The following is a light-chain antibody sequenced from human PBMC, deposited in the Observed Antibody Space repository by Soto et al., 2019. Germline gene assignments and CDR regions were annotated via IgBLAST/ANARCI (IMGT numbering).Light chain of an antibody. V-gene: IGKV3D-15*01. Sequence: EMVLTQSPGTLSLSPGERATLSCLARQSVSNNYLAWYQQKPGQAPRLVIYDIFTRATGVPTRISGSGSGTEFTLTISSLQSEDFAVYYCQQYNNWWTFGQGTKVDIK. J-gene: IGKJ1*01. CDR1: QSVSNN. CDR3: QQYNNWWT. CDR2: DIF.